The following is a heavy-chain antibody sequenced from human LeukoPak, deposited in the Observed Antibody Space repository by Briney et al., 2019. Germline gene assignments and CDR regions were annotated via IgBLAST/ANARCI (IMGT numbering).Heavy chain of an antibody. CDR1: GYTFTSYG. CDR2: ISASNGDT. CDR3: ARESHITREDY. J-gene: IGHJ4*02. V-gene: IGHV1-18*01. Sequence: ASVKVSCKASGYTFTSYGINWVRQAPGQGLEWMGWISASNGDTDYPQNLQGRVTMTTDTYTSTAYMELRSLTSDDTAIYYCARESHITREDYWGQGTLVTVSS. D-gene: IGHD1-14*01.